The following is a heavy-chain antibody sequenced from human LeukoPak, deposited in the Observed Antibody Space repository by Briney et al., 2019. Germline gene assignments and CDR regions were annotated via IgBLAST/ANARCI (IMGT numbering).Heavy chain of an antibody. CDR1: GFTFSSYW. J-gene: IGHJ6*03. CDR3: AKCGYYDSSGYQKFGGLYYYYMDV. CDR2: IKQDGSEK. D-gene: IGHD3-22*01. V-gene: IGHV3-7*03. Sequence: AGGSLRLSCAASGFTFSSYWMSWVRQAPGKGLEWVANIKQDGSEKYYADSVKGRFTISRDNSKNTLYLQMNSLRAEDTAVYYCAKCGYYDSSGYQKFGGLYYYYMDVWGKGTTVTVSS.